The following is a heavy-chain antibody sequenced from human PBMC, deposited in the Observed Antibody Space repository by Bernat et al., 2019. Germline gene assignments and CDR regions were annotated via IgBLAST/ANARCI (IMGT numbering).Heavy chain of an antibody. CDR2: ISAYDGNT. CDR3: ARQIRYDQYCFDY. J-gene: IGHJ4*02. V-gene: IGHV1-18*01. CDR1: GYTFTRYG. D-gene: IGHD5-12*01. Sequence: QVQLVQSGAEVKKPGASVKVSCKASGYTFTRYGFSWVRQAPGQGLEWMAWISAYDGNTKYAQKLQGRVTVTTDTSTSTAYMELRSLRSDDTAVYYCARQIRYDQYCFDYWGQGTLVTVSS.